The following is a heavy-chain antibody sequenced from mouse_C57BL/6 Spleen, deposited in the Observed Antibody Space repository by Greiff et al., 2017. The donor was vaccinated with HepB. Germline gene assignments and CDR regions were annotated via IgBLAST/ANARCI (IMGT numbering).Heavy chain of an antibody. J-gene: IGHJ2*01. CDR1: GYTFTSYT. CDR3: ARDDYGGDYFDY. D-gene: IGHD2-4*01. CDR2: INPSSGYT. Sequence: QVQLQQSGAELARPGASVKMSCKASGYTFTSYTMHWVKQRPGQGLEWIGYINPSSGYTKYNQKFKDKATLTADKSSSTAYMQLSSLTSEDSAVYYCARDDYGGDYFDYWGQGTTLTVSS. V-gene: IGHV1-4*01.